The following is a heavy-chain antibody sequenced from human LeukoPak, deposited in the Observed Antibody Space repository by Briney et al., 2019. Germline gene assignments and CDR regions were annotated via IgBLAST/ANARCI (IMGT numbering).Heavy chain of an antibody. D-gene: IGHD1-20*01. CDR2: IKSKADGETI. V-gene: IGHV3-15*01. CDR3: STLTSRGLSDS. CDR1: GFTFSSYA. Sequence: GGSLRLSCAASGFTFSSYAMSWVRQAPGKGLEWVGRIKSKADGETIDYAAPVKGRFTFSRDDSKNMLYLQMNSLKSEDTAVYYCSTLTSRGLSDSWGQGTLVTVSS. J-gene: IGHJ4*02.